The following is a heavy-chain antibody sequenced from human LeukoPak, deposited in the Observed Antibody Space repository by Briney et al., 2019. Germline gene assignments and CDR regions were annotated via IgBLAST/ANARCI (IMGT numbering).Heavy chain of an antibody. CDR1: GFTFSSYS. V-gene: IGHV3-48*01. D-gene: IGHD5-18*01. J-gene: IGHJ4*02. Sequence: TGGALRLSCAASGFTFSSYSMNWVRQAPGKGLEWVSYTSSSSSTIYYADSVKGRFTISRDNAKNSLYLQMNSLRAEGTAVYYCATSSGYSYGWGQGTLVTVSS. CDR3: ATSSGYSYG. CDR2: TSSSSSTI.